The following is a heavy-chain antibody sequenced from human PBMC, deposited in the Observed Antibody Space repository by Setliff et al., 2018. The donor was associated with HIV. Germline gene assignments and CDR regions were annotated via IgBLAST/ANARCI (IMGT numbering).Heavy chain of an antibody. D-gene: IGHD3-22*01. CDR3: ARLTTTYYYDSSAYYHPV. CDR2: IYQTGNT. J-gene: IGHJ4*02. V-gene: IGHV4-59*04. CDR1: GGFISNHY. Sequence: PSETLSLTCTISGGFISNHYWNWIRQPPGKGLEWVGTIYQTGNTYYSPSLKSRVTVSVDMSKNQFSLKLSSVTAADTAVFYCARLTTTYYYDSSAYYHPVWGQGTLVTVSS.